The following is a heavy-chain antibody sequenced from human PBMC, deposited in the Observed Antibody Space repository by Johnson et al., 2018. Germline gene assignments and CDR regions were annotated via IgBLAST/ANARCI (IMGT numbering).Heavy chain of an antibody. D-gene: IGHD6-13*01. Sequence: VQLVESGGGLVKPGGSLRLSCVASGFTLNTYIMHWVRQAPGRGLEWVSSISGSSFDIYYADSVRGRFTPTRDNGKNSLYLQMDSLRAEGTAGYSCARDQGMTCDGDAFDIWGQGTMVTVSS. V-gene: IGHV3-21*01. CDR3: ARDQGMTCDGDAFDI. CDR2: ISGSSFDI. CDR1: GFTLNTYI. J-gene: IGHJ3*02.